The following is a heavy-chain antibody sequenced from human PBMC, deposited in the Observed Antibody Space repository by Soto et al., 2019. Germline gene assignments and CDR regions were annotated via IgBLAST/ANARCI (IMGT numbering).Heavy chain of an antibody. V-gene: IGHV3-11*03. D-gene: IGHD2-2*01. CDR1: GFTFSDYY. CDR3: ARKRGYCSSTSCYLSAFDI. J-gene: IGHJ3*02. Sequence: LRLSCAASGFTFSDYYMSWIRQAPGKGLEWVSYISSSSSYTNYADSVKGRFTISRDNAKNSLYLQMNSLRAEDTAVYYCARKRGYCSSTSCYLSAFDIWGQGTMVTVSS. CDR2: ISSSSSYT.